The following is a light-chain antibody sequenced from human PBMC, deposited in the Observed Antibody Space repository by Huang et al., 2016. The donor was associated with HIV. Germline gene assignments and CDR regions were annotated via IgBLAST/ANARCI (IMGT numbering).Light chain of an antibody. CDR1: QNISSW. J-gene: IGKJ1*01. Sequence: DIQMTQSPSTLSAFVGDRLTTTCRASQNISSWLAWYQQKPGKAPRLLIYGISSLESGVPSRFSGSGSGTEFTLNISSLQPDDIGTYYCQYGETFGQGSKVEVK. CDR3: QYGET. V-gene: IGKV1-5*03. CDR2: GIS.